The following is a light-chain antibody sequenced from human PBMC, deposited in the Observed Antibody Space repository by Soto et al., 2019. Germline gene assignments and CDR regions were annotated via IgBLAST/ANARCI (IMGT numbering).Light chain of an antibody. CDR2: KAS. CDR3: QHYKSYSEA. J-gene: IGKJ1*01. V-gene: IGKV1-5*03. Sequence: DIPVTQSPSTLSGSVGDRVTITCRASQTISSWLAWYQQKPGKAPKLLIYKASTLKSGVPSRFSGGGSGTEFTLTLSSRKPDDFASYYCQHYKSYSEAFGEGTKVELK. CDR1: QTISSW.